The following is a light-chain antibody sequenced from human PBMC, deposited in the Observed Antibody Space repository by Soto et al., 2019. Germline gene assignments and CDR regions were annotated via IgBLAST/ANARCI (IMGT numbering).Light chain of an antibody. Sequence: EIALTQSPGTLSLSPGEGATLSCRASQSVRSSYLAWYQQKPGQAPRLLIYGASSRATGIPDRFSGSGSGTDFTLTISRLEPEDFAVYYCQQYGGSTGTFGQGTTLEI. CDR1: QSVRSSY. J-gene: IGKJ2*01. CDR3: QQYGGSTGT. CDR2: GAS. V-gene: IGKV3-20*01.